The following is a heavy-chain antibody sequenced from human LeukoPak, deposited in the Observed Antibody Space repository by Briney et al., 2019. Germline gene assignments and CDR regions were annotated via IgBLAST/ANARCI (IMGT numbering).Heavy chain of an antibody. J-gene: IGHJ5*02. CDR2: ISSSGNTI. CDR1: GFTVSSNY. Sequence: GGSLRLSCAASGFTVSSNYMSWIRQTPGKGLEWVSYISSSGNTIYYADSVRGRFTISRDNAKNSLYLQMSSLRAEDTAVYYCARDRGGNDFWSGYYSNWFDPWGRGTLVTVSS. V-gene: IGHV3-11*04. D-gene: IGHD3-3*01. CDR3: ARDRGGNDFWSGYYSNWFDP.